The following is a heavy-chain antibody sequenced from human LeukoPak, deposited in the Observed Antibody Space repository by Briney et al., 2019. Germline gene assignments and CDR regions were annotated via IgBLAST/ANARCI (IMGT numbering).Heavy chain of an antibody. D-gene: IGHD3-9*01. J-gene: IGHJ4*02. CDR3: AKDPIDWGTIYFDY. Sequence: GGSLRLSCAGSGFPFSSHGMNWVRQAPGKGVEWVSSISGSGGSTYYADWVKGRFTISRDNSKNTLYLQMNGLRAEDTAVYYCAKDPIDWGTIYFDYWGQGTLVTVSS. V-gene: IGHV3-23*01. CDR2: ISGSGGST. CDR1: GFPFSSHG.